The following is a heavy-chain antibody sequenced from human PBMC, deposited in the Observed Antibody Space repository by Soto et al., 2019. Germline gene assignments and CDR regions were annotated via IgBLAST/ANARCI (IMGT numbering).Heavy chain of an antibody. CDR2: ISGSGGST. Sequence: GGSLRLSCAASGFTFSSHAMSWVRQAPGKGLEWVSAISGSGGSTYYADSVKGRFTISRDNSRNTLYLQMNSLRAEDTAVYYCAKAGEWLRLTYFDYWGQGTLVTVSS. CDR3: AKAGEWLRLTYFDY. CDR1: GFTFSSHA. V-gene: IGHV3-23*01. J-gene: IGHJ4*02. D-gene: IGHD5-12*01.